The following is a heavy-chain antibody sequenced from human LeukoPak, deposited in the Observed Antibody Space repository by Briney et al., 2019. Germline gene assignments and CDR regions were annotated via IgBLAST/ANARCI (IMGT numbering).Heavy chain of an antibody. D-gene: IGHD3-3*01. CDR2: INSDGSSR. CDR3: ARGVTIFGVIYYYYMDV. V-gene: IGHV3-74*01. J-gene: IGHJ6*03. CDR1: GFTFSSSW. Sequence: GGSLRLSCAASGFTFSSSWMHWVRQAPGKGLVWVSRINSDGSSRSYADSVKGRFTISRDNAKNSLFLQMNSLRAEDTAVYYCARGVTIFGVIYYYYMDVWGKGTTVTVSS.